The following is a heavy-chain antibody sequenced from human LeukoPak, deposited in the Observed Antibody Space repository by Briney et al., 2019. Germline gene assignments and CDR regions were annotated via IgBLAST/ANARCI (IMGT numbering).Heavy chain of an antibody. Sequence: GGSLRLSCAASGFTVSSHVMSWVRQTPGKGLEWVSGISGSGVSTYSADSVKGRFTISRDNSKNTLYLQMNSLRAEDTAVYYCATPPDYFDYWGQGILVTVSS. V-gene: IGHV3-23*01. J-gene: IGHJ4*02. CDR2: ISGSGVST. CDR3: ATPPDYFDY. CDR1: GFTVSSHV.